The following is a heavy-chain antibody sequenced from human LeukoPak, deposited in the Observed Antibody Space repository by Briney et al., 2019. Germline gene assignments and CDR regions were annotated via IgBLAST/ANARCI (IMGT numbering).Heavy chain of an antibody. D-gene: IGHD2-2*01. J-gene: IGHJ4*02. CDR2: IRSSSSYI. CDR1: GFTFSSYS. CDR3: AKGGGYQLPYYFDY. V-gene: IGHV3-21*01. Sequence: PGGSLRLSCAASGFTFSSYSMNWVRQAPGKGLEWVSSIRSSSSYIYYADSVKGRFTISRDNAKNSLYLQMNSLRAEDTAVYYCAKGGGYQLPYYFDYWGQGTLVTVSS.